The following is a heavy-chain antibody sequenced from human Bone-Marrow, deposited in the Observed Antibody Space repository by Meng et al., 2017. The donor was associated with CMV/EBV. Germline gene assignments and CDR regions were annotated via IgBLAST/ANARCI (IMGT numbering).Heavy chain of an antibody. D-gene: IGHD2-2*01. J-gene: IGHJ2*01. CDR1: GFTFSNAW. CDR3: TTYCSGTSCPAAAGWYFDL. Sequence: GGSLRLSCVASGFTFSNAWMSWVRQAPGKGLEWVGRIKSITDGGTTDYAAPGKGRFIISRDDSKGTLYLQMNSLKPEDTAVYYCTTYCSGTSCPAAAGWYFDLWGRGTLVTVSS. CDR2: IKSITDGGTT. V-gene: IGHV3-15*01.